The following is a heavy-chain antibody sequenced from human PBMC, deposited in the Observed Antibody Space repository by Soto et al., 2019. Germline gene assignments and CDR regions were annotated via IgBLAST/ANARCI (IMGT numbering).Heavy chain of an antibody. CDR3: ARVAEMGTVTKGYYYYMDV. V-gene: IGHV1-69*02. D-gene: IGHD4-17*01. CDR1: GDTFSRHT. J-gene: IGHJ6*03. CDR2: IIPILGIA. Sequence: QVQLVQSGAEVKKPGSSVKVSCKASGDTFSRHTISWVRQTPGQGLEWMGRIIPILGIAHYAQKFQGRVTIAADNSTSTAYMDLSSLSSEDTAVYYCARVAEMGTVTKGYYYYMDVWGKGTTVTVSS.